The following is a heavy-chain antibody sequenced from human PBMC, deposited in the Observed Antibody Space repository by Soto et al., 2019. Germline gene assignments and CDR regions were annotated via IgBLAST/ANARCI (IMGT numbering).Heavy chain of an antibody. V-gene: IGHV1-69*02. CDR2: IIPILGIA. J-gene: IGHJ5*02. CDR1: GGTFSSYT. D-gene: IGHD3-16*01. Sequence: QVQLVQSGAEVKKPGSSVKVSCKASGGTFSSYTISWVRQAPGQGLEWMGRIIPILGIANYAQKFQGRVTITADKSTSKAYMELGSQRPEDTAVCCGVRQGLGGELEPRGQGTLVNVSS. CDR3: VRQGLGGELEP.